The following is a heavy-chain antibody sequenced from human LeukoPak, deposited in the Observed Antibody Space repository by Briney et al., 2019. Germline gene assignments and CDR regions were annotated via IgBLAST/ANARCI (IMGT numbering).Heavy chain of an antibody. J-gene: IGHJ4*02. V-gene: IGHV1-8*01. Sequence: ASVKVSCKASGYTFTSYDINWVRQATGQGLEWVGWMNPNSGNTGYAQKFQGRVTMTRNTSISTAYMELSSLRSEDTAVYYCARGSYSSGWYIPLDYWGQGTLVTVSS. D-gene: IGHD6-19*01. CDR2: MNPNSGNT. CDR3: ARGSYSSGWYIPLDY. CDR1: GYTFTSYD.